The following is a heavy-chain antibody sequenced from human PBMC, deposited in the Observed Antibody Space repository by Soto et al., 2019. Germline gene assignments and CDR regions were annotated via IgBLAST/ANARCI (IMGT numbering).Heavy chain of an antibody. J-gene: IGHJ4*02. V-gene: IGHV4-39*01. CDR1: GGSISSSSYY. Sequence: SETLSLTCTVSGGSISSSSYYWGWIRQPPGKGLEWIGSIYYSGSTYYNPSLKSRVTISVDTSKNQFSLKLSSVTAADTAVYYCATVSGSYRGMFDYWAQGTLVTVSS. D-gene: IGHD1-26*01. CDR2: IYYSGST. CDR3: ATVSGSYRGMFDY.